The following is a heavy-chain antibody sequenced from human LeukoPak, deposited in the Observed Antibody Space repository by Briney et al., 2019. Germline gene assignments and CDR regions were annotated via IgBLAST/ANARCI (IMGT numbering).Heavy chain of an antibody. CDR2: IYYSGST. V-gene: IGHV4-59*06. CDR1: GGSISSYY. J-gene: IGHJ4*02. CDR3: ARAGPPYCSGGSCPLDY. D-gene: IGHD2-15*01. Sequence: PSETLSLTCTVSGGSISSYYWSWIRQPPGKGLEWIGYIYYSGSTYYNPSLKSRVTISVDTSKNQFSLKLSSVTAADTAVYYCARAGPPYCSGGSCPLDYWGQGTLVTVSS.